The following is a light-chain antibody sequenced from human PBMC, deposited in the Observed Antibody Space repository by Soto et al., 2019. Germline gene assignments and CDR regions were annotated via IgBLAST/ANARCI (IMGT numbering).Light chain of an antibody. V-gene: IGKV3-20*01. Sequence: EIVLTQSPGTLSLSPGERATLSCRASQSVSSNYLAWYQQKPGQAPRLLIYGASSRATGLPDRFSGSGSGTDFTLTISRLEPEDFAVYYCQHYGSSPETFGQGTKVDIK. CDR1: QSVSSNY. CDR2: GAS. CDR3: QHYGSSPET. J-gene: IGKJ1*01.